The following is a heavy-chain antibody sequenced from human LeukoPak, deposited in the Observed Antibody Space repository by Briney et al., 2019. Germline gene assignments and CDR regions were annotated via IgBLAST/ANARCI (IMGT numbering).Heavy chain of an antibody. J-gene: IGHJ5*02. Sequence: ASVKVSCKVSGYTLTELSMHWVRQAPGKGLEWMGGFDPEDGETIYAQKFQGRVTMTEDTSTDTAYMELSSLRFEDTAVYYCATLTYDQNWFDPWGQGALVTVSS. D-gene: IGHD5-12*01. CDR3: ATLTYDQNWFDP. CDR2: FDPEDGET. CDR1: GYTLTELS. V-gene: IGHV1-24*01.